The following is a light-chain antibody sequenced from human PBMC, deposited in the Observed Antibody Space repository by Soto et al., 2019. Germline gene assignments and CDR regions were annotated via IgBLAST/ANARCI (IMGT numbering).Light chain of an antibody. J-gene: IGKJ1*01. CDR1: QTVGGH. Sequence: EVVLTQSPATLSLSPGERASLSCRASQTVGGHFAWYQQKPGQAPRLLISETSNRATGIPGRFSGSGSGTDVTLTISSLEPEDFAVYYCQQYASSRTFGQGTKV. CDR3: QQYASSRT. CDR2: ETS. V-gene: IGKV3-11*01.